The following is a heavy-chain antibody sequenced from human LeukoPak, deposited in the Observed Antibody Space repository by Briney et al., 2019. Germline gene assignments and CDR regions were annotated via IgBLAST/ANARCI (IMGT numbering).Heavy chain of an antibody. CDR1: GFTFSNYE. CDR2: ISSSGDRS. J-gene: IGHJ4*02. D-gene: IGHD3-22*01. Sequence: GGSLRLSCAASGFTFSNYEMIWVGQAPGKGGEGRSYISSSGDRSLYADAVRGRATISRDNAKNSLYLQMNSLSTEDTAVYHCARESDSGGYRFDYWGQGSLVTVSS. V-gene: IGHV3-48*03. CDR3: ARESDSGGYRFDY.